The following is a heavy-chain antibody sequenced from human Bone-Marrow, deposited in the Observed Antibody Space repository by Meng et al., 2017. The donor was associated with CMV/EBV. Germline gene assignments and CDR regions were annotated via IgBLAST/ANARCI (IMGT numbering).Heavy chain of an antibody. J-gene: IGHJ4*02. D-gene: IGHD1-26*01. CDR1: GGSISSGDYY. CDR3: ASADSGSYDY. Sequence: GSLRLSCTVSGGSISSGDYYWSWIRQPPGKGLEWIGYIYYSGSTNYNPSLKSRVTISVDTSKNQFSLKLSSVTAADTAVYYCASADSGSYDYWGQGTLVTVSS. V-gene: IGHV4-61*08. CDR2: IYYSGST.